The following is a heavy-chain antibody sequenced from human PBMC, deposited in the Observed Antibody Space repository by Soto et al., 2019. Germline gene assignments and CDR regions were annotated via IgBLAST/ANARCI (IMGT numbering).Heavy chain of an antibody. CDR1: GGTFSSYP. Sequence: SVKVSCKASGGTFSSYPLSWVRQAPGQGLEWMGGIIPIFGTTKYAQKFQGRVTIIADESTTTAYMELSSLRSEDTAVYYCAMIDYSSGSDYWGQGTLVTVSS. CDR3: AMIDYSSGSDY. CDR2: IIPIFGTT. V-gene: IGHV1-69*13. D-gene: IGHD6-19*01. J-gene: IGHJ4*02.